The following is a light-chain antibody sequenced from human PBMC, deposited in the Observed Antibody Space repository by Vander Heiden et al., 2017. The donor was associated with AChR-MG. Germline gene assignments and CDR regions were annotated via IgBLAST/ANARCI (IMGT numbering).Light chain of an antibody. J-gene: IGKJ3*01. Sequence: EIVLTQSPATLSLSPGERATLSCRASQSVSSYLAWYQQKPGQAPRLLIYDASNRATGIPARCSGGGSGTDFTLTISSLEPEDFAVYYCQQHSNWPRLTFGPGTKVDIK. CDR3: QQHSNWPRLT. V-gene: IGKV3-11*01. CDR2: DAS. CDR1: QSVSSY.